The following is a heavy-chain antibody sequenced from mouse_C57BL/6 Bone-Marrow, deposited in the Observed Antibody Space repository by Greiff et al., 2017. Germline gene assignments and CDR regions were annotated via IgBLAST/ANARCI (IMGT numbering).Heavy chain of an antibody. V-gene: IGHV1-64*01. CDR1: GYTFTSYW. CDR3: AREGGYSNPYYAMDY. CDR2: IHPNSGST. J-gene: IGHJ4*01. D-gene: IGHD2-5*01. Sequence: QVQLQQPGAELVKPGASVKLSCKASGYTFTSYWMHWVKQRPGQGLEWIGMIHPNSGSTNYNEKFKSKATLTVDKSSSTAYMQLSSLTSEDSAVYYGAREGGYSNPYYAMDYWGQGTSVTVSS.